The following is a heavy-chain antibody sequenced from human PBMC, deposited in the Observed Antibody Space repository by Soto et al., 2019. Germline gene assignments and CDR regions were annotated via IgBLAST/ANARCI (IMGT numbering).Heavy chain of an antibody. D-gene: IGHD3-16*01. CDR1: GFAISSYA. CDR3: ARSWGYLDY. CDR2: ISGSGGSA. V-gene: IGHV3-23*01. Sequence: GGSLRLSCAASGFAISSYAMSWVRQAPGKGLEWVSAISGSGGSAYYADSVKGRFTISRDNSKNTLYLQINSLRAGDTAVYYCARSWGYLDYWGQGTLVTVSS. J-gene: IGHJ4*02.